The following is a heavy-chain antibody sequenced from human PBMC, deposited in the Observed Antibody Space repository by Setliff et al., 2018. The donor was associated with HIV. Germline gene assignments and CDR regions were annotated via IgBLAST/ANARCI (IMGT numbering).Heavy chain of an antibody. V-gene: IGHV7-4-1*02. CDR1: GYTFNNYA. Sequence: GASVKVSCKASGYTFNNYAMNWVRQAPGQGLELMGWINTNTGNPTYAQGFTGRVVFSLDTSVSTAYLQISSLKAEDTAVYFCARDLKRPNSNFWGGYPIPFDSWGQGTLVTVSS. CDR2: INTNTGNP. J-gene: IGHJ4*02. D-gene: IGHD3-3*01. CDR3: ARDLKRPNSNFWGGYPIPFDS.